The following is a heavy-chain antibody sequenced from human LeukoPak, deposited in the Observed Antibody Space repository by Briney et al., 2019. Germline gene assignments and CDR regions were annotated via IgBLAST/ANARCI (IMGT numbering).Heavy chain of an antibody. CDR3: ARGIADCSSTSCPNWFDP. D-gene: IGHD2-2*01. CDR2: IYSGGST. CDR1: GFTVSSNY. Sequence: PGGSLRLSCAASGFTVSSNYMSWVRQAPGKGLEWVSVIYSGGSTYYADSVKGRFTISRDNSKNTLYLQMNSLRAEDTAVYYCARGIADCSSTSCPNWFDPWGQGTLVTVSS. V-gene: IGHV3-53*01. J-gene: IGHJ5*02.